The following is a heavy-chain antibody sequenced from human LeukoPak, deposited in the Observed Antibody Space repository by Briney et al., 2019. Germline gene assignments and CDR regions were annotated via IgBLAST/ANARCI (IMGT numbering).Heavy chain of an antibody. D-gene: IGHD5-24*01. J-gene: IGHJ5*02. Sequence: GGSLRLSCAASGFTFSDYYMTWIRQAPGKGLEWVSYISSSGFTIYYADSVKGRFTISRDNAKNSLYLQMNSLRTEDTALYYCAKDVVEMATNFWFDPWGQGTLVTVSS. V-gene: IGHV3-11*01. CDR2: ISSSGFTI. CDR1: GFTFSDYY. CDR3: AKDVVEMATNFWFDP.